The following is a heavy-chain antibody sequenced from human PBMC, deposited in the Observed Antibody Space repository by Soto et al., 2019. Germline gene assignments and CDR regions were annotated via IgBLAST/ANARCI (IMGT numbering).Heavy chain of an antibody. V-gene: IGHV1-69*08. CDR3: ARDPLDCSSTSCYESWFDP. J-gene: IGHJ5*02. CDR2: IIPILGIA. CDR1: GGTFSSYT. D-gene: IGHD2-2*01. Sequence: QVQLVQSGAEVKKPGSSVKVSCKASGGTFSSYTISWVRQAPGQGLEWMGRIIPILGIANYAQKFQGRVTITADKXXSXAXXELSSLRSEDTAVYYCARDPLDCSSTSCYESWFDPWGQGTLVTVSS.